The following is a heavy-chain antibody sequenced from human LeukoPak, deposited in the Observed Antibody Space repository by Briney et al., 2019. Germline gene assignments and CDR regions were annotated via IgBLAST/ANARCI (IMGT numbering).Heavy chain of an antibody. Sequence: SETLSLTCSVSGGSVSSYYWSWIRQSPGKGLEWIGYIHNSGRTDYNPSLKSRVTGFVDTSKNQVSLRLSSVTAADTAVYYCARHGTISSESYFDYWGQGALVTVSS. CDR2: IHNSGRT. CDR3: ARHGTISSESYFDY. CDR1: GGSVSSYY. D-gene: IGHD1-14*01. J-gene: IGHJ4*02. V-gene: IGHV4-59*08.